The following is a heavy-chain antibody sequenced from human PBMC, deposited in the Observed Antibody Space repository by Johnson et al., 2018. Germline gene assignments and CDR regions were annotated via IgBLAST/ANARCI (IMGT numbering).Heavy chain of an antibody. CDR3: TRSDYSGTYLS. J-gene: IGHJ4*02. V-gene: IGHV3-73*01. D-gene: IGHD1-26*01. Sequence: EVQLVESGGGLVQPGGSLKLSCAASGFSFSGSPMHWVRQASGKGLEWVGRIRSKANNYAIAYGASVKGRFTISREDSKNTAYLQMNSLKTEDMAVYYCTRSDYSGTYLSWGQGTRVTVSS. CDR1: GFSFSGSP. CDR2: IRSKANNYAI.